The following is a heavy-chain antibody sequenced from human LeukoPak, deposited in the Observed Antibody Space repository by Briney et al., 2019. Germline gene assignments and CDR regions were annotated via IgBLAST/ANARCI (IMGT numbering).Heavy chain of an antibody. Sequence: PGGSLRLSCAASGFTISNNYMNWVRQAPGKGLEWVSVIYSGGSTYYAASVKGRFSISRDNSKNTLYMQMNSLRAEDTAVYYCVKGWLLYGFDIWGQGTMVTVSS. CDR1: GFTISNNY. D-gene: IGHD3-3*01. CDR3: VKGWLLYGFDI. CDR2: IYSGGST. J-gene: IGHJ3*02. V-gene: IGHV3-53*01.